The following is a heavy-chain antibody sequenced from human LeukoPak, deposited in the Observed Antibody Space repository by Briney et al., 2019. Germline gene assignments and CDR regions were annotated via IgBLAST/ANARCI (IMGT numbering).Heavy chain of an antibody. Sequence: SETLSLTCTVSGGSVSSGGYYWSWIRQPPGKGLEWIGYIYYSGSTNYNPSLKSRVTISVDTSKNQFSLKLTSVTAADTAAYYCARKDYGDYSFDYWGQGTLVTVSS. V-gene: IGHV4-61*08. CDR3: ARKDYGDYSFDY. D-gene: IGHD4-17*01. CDR2: IYYSGST. J-gene: IGHJ4*02. CDR1: GGSVSSGGYY.